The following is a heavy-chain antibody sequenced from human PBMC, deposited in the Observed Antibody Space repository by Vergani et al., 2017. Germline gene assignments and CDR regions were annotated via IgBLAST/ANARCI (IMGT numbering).Heavy chain of an antibody. J-gene: IGHJ6*02. CDR3: ARDRLIAVACYYYYYGMDV. CDR1: GFTFSSYS. Sequence: EVQLVESGGGLVQPGGSLRLSCAASGFTFSSYSMNWVRQAPGKGLEWVSYISSSSSTIYYADSVKGRFTISRDNAKNSLYLQMNSLRAEDTAVYYCARDRLIAVACYYYYYGMDVWGQGTTVTVSS. V-gene: IGHV3-48*01. CDR2: ISSSSSTI. D-gene: IGHD6-19*01.